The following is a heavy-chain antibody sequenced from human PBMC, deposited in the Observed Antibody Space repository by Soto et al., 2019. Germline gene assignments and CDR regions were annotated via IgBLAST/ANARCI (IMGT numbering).Heavy chain of an antibody. V-gene: IGHV3-30*18. CDR3: AKTNSGWYLKEAFDI. D-gene: IGHD6-19*01. Sequence: GGSLRLSCAASGLTFSSYGMHWVRQAPGKGLEWVAVISYEGSNKYYGDSVKGRFTISRDNSKNTLYLQMNSLRVEDTAVYYCAKTNSGWYLKEAFDIWGQGTMVTVSS. CDR2: ISYEGSNK. CDR1: GLTFSSYG. J-gene: IGHJ3*02.